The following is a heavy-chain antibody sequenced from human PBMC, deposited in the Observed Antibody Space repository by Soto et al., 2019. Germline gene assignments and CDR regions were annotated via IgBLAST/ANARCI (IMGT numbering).Heavy chain of an antibody. D-gene: IGHD3-22*01. CDR1: GFTFSSYW. CDR2: INSDGSST. CDR3: ARDPGTVTYYYDSSGYDGMDV. Sequence: GSLRLSCAASGFTFSSYWMHWVRQAPGKGLVWVSRINSDGSSTSYADSVKGRFTISRDNAKNTLYLQMNSLRAEDTAVYYCARDPGTVTYYYDSSGYDGMDVWGQGTTVTVSS. V-gene: IGHV3-74*01. J-gene: IGHJ6*02.